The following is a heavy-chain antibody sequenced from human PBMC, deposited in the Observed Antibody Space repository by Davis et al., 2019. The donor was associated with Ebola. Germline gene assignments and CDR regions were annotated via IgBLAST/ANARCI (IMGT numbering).Heavy chain of an antibody. Sequence: GGSLRLSCSAFGFTFSAHTMHWVRQAPGKGLEYVSVISSSGKTYYADSVKGRFTISRDNSQNNVYLQMTSLRVEDTAVYYCVKEGTTTIWVDSDNWGQGTLVTVAS. D-gene: IGHD1-26*01. CDR2: ISSSGKT. V-gene: IGHV3-64D*08. CDR1: GFTFSAHT. J-gene: IGHJ4*02. CDR3: VKEGTTTIWVDSDN.